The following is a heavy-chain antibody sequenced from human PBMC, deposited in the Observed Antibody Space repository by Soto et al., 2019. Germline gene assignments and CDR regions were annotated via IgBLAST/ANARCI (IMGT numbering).Heavy chain of an antibody. CDR2: IIPLSGTS. CDR3: ARGRGSGWLKNFDY. V-gene: IGHV1-69*01. CDR1: GGTFSTFA. D-gene: IGHD6-19*01. Sequence: QVQLVQSGAEVKKPGSSVKVSCKVSGGTFSTFAISWVRQAPGQGLEWMGWIIPLSGTSKNAQRFQGRLTITADESTSTGYMELSSLKSEDSAVYYCARGRGSGWLKNFDYWGQGTRVTVSS. J-gene: IGHJ4*02.